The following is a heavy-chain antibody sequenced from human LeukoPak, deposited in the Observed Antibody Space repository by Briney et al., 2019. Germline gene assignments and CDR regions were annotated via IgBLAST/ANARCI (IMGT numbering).Heavy chain of an antibody. V-gene: IGHV3-74*01. CDR3: VRAWDY. CDR2: ISSDGSST. CDR1: EFTFSNNW. Sequence: GGSLRLSCVVSEFTFSNNWMYWVRQAPGKGMVGVSRISSDGSSTDFADSVKGRFTISRDSAKNTLYLQMNSLRAEDTAVYYCVRAWDYWGQGTLVTVSS. J-gene: IGHJ4*02.